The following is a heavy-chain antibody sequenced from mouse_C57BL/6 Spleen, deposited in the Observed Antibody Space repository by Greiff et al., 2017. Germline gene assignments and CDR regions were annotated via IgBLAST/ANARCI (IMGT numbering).Heavy chain of an antibody. CDR1: GFTFSDYG. CDR2: ISSGSSTI. Sequence: VQLKESGGGLVKPGGSLKLSCAASGFTFSDYGMHWVRQAPEKGLEWVAYISSGSSTIYYADTVKGRFTISRDNAKNTLFLQMTSLRSEDTAMYYCARTGTPLFAYWGQGTLVTVSA. D-gene: IGHD4-1*01. V-gene: IGHV5-17*01. J-gene: IGHJ3*01. CDR3: ARTGTPLFAY.